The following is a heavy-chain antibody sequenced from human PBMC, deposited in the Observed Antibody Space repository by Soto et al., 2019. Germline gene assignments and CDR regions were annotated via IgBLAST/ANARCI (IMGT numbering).Heavy chain of an antibody. D-gene: IGHD3-22*01. J-gene: IGHJ4*02. V-gene: IGHV3-23*01. CDR1: GFTFSSYA. CDR3: ARDPLYDSSGYFDY. Sequence: PGGSLRLSCAASGFTFSSYAMSWVRQAPGKGLEWVSAISGSGGSTYYADSVKGRFTISRDNSKNTLYLQMNSLRAEDTAVYYCARDPLYDSSGYFDYWGQGTLVTVSS. CDR2: ISGSGGST.